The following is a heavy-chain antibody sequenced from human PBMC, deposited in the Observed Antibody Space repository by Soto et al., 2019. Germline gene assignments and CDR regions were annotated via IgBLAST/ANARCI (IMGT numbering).Heavy chain of an antibody. CDR3: ARAHCTNGVCYNNWFDP. D-gene: IGHD2-8*01. J-gene: IGHJ5*02. CDR1: GGSISSGGYY. V-gene: IGHV4-31*03. Sequence: SETLALTCTVSGGSISSGGYYWSWIRQHPGKGLEWIGYIYYSGSTYYNPSLKSRVTISVDTSKNQFSLKLSSVTAADTAVYYCARAHCTNGVCYNNWFDPWGQGTLVTVSS. CDR2: IYYSGST.